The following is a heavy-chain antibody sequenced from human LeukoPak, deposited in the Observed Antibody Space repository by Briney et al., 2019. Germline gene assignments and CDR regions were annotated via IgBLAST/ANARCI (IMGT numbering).Heavy chain of an antibody. CDR1: GYTFTGYY. CDR3: ARDGFEDCSGGSCYDLSDP. J-gene: IGHJ5*02. V-gene: IGHV1-2*02. D-gene: IGHD2-15*01. CDR2: INPNSGGT. Sequence: GASVKVSCKASGYTFTGYYMHWVRQAPGQGLEWMGWINPNSGGTNYAQKFQGRVTMTRDTTISTAYMELSRLRSDATAVYYCARDGFEDCSGGSCYDLSDPWGQGTLVTVSS.